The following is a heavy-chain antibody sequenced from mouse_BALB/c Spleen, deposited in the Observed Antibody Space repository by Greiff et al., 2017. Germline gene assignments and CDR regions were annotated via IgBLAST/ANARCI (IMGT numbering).Heavy chain of an antibody. CDR3: ARGGYDSLDY. Sequence: EVMLVESGGGLVKPGGSLKLSCAASGFTFSSYAMSWVRQTPEKRLEWVASISSGGSTYYPDSVKGRFTISRDNARNILYLQMSSLRSEDTAMYYCARGGYDSLDYWGQGTTLTVSS. V-gene: IGHV5-6-5*01. D-gene: IGHD2-3*01. CDR2: ISSGGST. CDR1: GFTFSSYA. J-gene: IGHJ2*01.